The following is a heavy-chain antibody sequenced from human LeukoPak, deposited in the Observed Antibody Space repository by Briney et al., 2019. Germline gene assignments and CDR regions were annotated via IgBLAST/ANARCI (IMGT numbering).Heavy chain of an antibody. J-gene: IGHJ4*02. CDR2: XNPNSGGT. CDR3: ARGAPYYYGSGTPVSHFDY. V-gene: IGHV1-2*04. Sequence: QAPGQGREXMGWXNPNSGGTNYAQTFQGWVTMTRDTSISTAYMELSRLRSDDTAVYYCARGAPYYYGSGTPVSHFDYWGQGTLVTVSS. D-gene: IGHD3-10*01.